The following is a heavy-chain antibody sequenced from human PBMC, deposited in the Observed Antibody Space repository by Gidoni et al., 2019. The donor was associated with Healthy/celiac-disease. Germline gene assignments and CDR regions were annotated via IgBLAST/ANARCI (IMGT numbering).Heavy chain of an antibody. D-gene: IGHD6-13*01. CDR3: ARELGEAAAGTGY. CDR2: IYSGGST. V-gene: IGHV3-66*02. Sequence: EVQLVESGGGLVHPGGSLRLSCAASGFTVSSNYMSWVRQAPGKGLEWVSVIYSGGSTYYADSVKGRFTISRDNSKNTLYLQMNSLRAEDTAVYYCARELGEAAAGTGYWGQGTLVTVSS. CDR1: GFTVSSNY. J-gene: IGHJ4*02.